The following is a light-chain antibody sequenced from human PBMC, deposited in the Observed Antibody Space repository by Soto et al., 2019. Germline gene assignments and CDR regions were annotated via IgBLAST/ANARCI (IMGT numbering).Light chain of an antibody. Sequence: AIEMTQSPSSLSVSVGDRVTITCRASQGIRHDLGWYQQKPGKAPELLIYAASILQSGVPSRFSGSGSGTDFTLTITSPQPEDFAIYYCLQDYTYPRTFGGGTKVDIK. J-gene: IGKJ4*01. CDR3: LQDYTYPRT. V-gene: IGKV1-6*01. CDR2: AAS. CDR1: QGIRHD.